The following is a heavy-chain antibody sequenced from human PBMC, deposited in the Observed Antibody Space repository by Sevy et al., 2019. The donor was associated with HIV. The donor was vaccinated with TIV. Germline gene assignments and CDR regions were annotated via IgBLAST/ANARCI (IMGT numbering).Heavy chain of an antibody. Sequence: KQSQTLSLTCAISGDSVSSNSAAWNWIRQSPSRGLEWLGRTYYRSKWYNDYAVSVKSRITINPDTSKNQFCLQLNSVTPEDTAVYYCARDRWELLHNYFDYWGQGTLVTVSS. CDR3: ARDRWELLHNYFDY. CDR2: TYYRSKWYN. J-gene: IGHJ4*02. D-gene: IGHD1-26*01. CDR1: GDSVSSNSAA. V-gene: IGHV6-1*01.